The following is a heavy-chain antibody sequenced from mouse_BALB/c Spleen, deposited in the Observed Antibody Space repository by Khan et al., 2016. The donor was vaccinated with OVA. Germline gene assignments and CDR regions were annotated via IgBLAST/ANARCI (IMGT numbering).Heavy chain of an antibody. Sequence: VQLQQSGPGLVKPSRSLSLTCTVTGYSITSGYAWNWIRQFPGNKLEWMGYISYSGSTSYNPSLRSRISITRDTSKNQFFLQLNSVTTEDTATYYCARKNYYGYAMDYWGQGTSVTVSS. D-gene: IGHD1-1*01. CDR2: ISYSGST. V-gene: IGHV3-2*02. CDR1: GYSITSGYA. CDR3: ARKNYYGYAMDY. J-gene: IGHJ4*01.